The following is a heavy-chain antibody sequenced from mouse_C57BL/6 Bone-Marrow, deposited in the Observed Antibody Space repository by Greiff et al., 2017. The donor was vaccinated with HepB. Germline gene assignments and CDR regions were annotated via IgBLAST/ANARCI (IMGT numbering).Heavy chain of an antibody. V-gene: IGHV1-5*01. D-gene: IGHD1-1*01. Sequence: VQLQQSGTVLARPGASVKMSCKTSGYTFTSYWMHWVKQRPGQGLEWIGAIYPGNGDTSYNQKFKGKAKLTAVTSASTAYMELSSLTNEDSAVYYCTRDYGSSSWFAYWGQGTLVTVSA. CDR3: TRDYGSSSWFAY. CDR1: GYTFTSYW. CDR2: IYPGNGDT. J-gene: IGHJ3*01.